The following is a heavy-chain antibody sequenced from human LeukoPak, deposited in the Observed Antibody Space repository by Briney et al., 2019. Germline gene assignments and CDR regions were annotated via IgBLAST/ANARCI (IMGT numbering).Heavy chain of an antibody. J-gene: IGHJ4*02. V-gene: IGHV4-30-4*01. CDR3: ARGSGYFRVDY. CDR2: IYYSGST. D-gene: IGHD3-22*01. Sequence: SQTLSLTCTVSGGSISSGDYYWSWIRQPPGKGLEWIGYIYYSGSTYYNPSLKSRVTISVDTSKSQFSLKLSSVTAADTAVYYCARGSGYFRVDYWGQGTLVTVSS. CDR1: GGSISSGDYY.